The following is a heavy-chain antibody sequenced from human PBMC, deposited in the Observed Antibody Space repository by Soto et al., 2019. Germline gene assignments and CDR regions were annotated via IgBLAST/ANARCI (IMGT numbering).Heavy chain of an antibody. CDR3: ARDVKPQLEQYYFDY. J-gene: IGHJ4*02. Sequence: ASVKVSCKASGYTFTSYAMHWVRQAPGQRLEWMGWINAGNGNTKYSQKFQGRVTITRDTSASTAYMELSSLRSEDTAVYYCARDVKPQLEQYYFDYWGQGTLVTVSS. V-gene: IGHV1-3*01. D-gene: IGHD6-13*01. CDR2: INAGNGNT. CDR1: GYTFTSYA.